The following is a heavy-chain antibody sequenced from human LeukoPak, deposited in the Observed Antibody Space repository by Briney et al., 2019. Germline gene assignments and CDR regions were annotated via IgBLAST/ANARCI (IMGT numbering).Heavy chain of an antibody. V-gene: IGHV3-21*01. CDR1: GFTFSTYS. CDR2: FSRSSTYI. CDR3: ARDQGRLGPVRLGELPISGFDY. J-gene: IGHJ4*02. Sequence: GGSLRLSCAASGFTFSTYSMKWVRQAPGQGQGCVSSFSRSSTYISYADSVKGRFTISRDNAKNSLSVQLNTQSAEETAVYYGARDQGRLGPVRLGELPISGFDYWGQGTLVTVSS. D-gene: IGHD3-16*01.